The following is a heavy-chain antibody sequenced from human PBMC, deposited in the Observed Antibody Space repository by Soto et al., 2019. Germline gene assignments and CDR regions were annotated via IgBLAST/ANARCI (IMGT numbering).Heavy chain of an antibody. CDR3: VRNMVGIWGSYRYTGRFDP. CDR2: IWYDGSNK. CDR1: GFTFSSYG. J-gene: IGHJ5*02. D-gene: IGHD3-16*02. V-gene: IGHV3-33*01. Sequence: QVQLVESGGGVVQPGRSLRLSCAASGFTFSSYGMHWVRQAPGKGLEWVAVIWYDGSNKYYADSVKGRFTISRDNSKNTLYLQMNSLRAEDTAVYYCVRNMVGIWGSYRYTGRFDPWCQGTLVTVSS.